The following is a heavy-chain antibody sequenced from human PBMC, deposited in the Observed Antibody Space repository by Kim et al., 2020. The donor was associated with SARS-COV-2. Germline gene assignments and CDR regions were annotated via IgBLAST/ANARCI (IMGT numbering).Heavy chain of an antibody. CDR1: GFTFSSYG. J-gene: IGHJ6*02. D-gene: IGHD6-13*01. V-gene: IGHV3-30*18. CDR2: ISYDGSNK. CDR3: AKQSGYSSSWIPYYYYGMDV. Sequence: GGSLRLSCAASGFTFSSYGMYWVRQAPGKGLEWVAVISYDGSNKYYADSVKGRFTISRDNSKNTLYLQMNSLRAEDTAVYYCAKQSGYSSSWIPYYYYGMDVWGQGTTVTVSS.